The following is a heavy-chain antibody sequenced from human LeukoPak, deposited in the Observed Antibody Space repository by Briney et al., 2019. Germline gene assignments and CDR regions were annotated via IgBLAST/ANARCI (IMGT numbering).Heavy chain of an antibody. V-gene: IGHV4-39*07. Sequence: SETLSLTCTVSGGSISSSSYYWGWIRQPPGKGLEWIGSIYYSGSTYYNPSLKSRVTISVDTSKNQFSLKLSSVTAADTAVYYCAREGGIAAAGTVSWGQGTLVTVSS. J-gene: IGHJ4*02. CDR2: IYYSGST. CDR3: AREGGIAAAGTVS. CDR1: GGSISSSSYY. D-gene: IGHD6-13*01.